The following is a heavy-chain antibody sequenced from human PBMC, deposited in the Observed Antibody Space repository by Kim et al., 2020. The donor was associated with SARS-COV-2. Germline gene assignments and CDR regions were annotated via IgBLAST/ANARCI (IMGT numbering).Heavy chain of an antibody. CDR1: GGSISNYY. CDR2: IYYSGST. J-gene: IGHJ6*01. Sequence: SETLSLTCTVSGGSISNYYWSWIRQPPGKGLEWIGYIYYSGSTNYNPSLKSRVTISLDRSKNQFSLKLSSATAADTAVYFCARDYYDSSGFFGYYYGMYV. D-gene: IGHD3-22*01. V-gene: IGHV4-59*13. CDR3: ARDYYDSSGFFGYYYGMYV.